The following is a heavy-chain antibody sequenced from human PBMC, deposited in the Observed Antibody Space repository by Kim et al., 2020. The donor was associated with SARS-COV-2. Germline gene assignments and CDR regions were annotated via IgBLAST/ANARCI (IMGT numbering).Heavy chain of an antibody. CDR3: AKSRNYYYGMDV. CDR1: GFTFSSYG. J-gene: IGHJ6*02. CDR2: ISYDGSNK. Sequence: GGSLRLSCAASGFTFSSYGMHWVRQAPGKGLEWVAVISYDGSNKYYADSVKGRFTISRDNSKNTLYLQMNSLRAEDTAVYYCAKSRNYYYGMDVWGQGTT. V-gene: IGHV3-30*18.